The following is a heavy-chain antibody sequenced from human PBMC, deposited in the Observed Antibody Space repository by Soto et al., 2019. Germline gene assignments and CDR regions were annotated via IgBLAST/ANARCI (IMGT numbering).Heavy chain of an antibody. J-gene: IGHJ5*02. CDR3: ARGVQYNWFDP. CDR1: GGSFSGYY. CDR2: INHSGST. V-gene: IGHV4-34*01. Sequence: QVQLQQWGAGLLKPSETLSLTCAVYGGSFSGYYWSWFRQPPGKALEWIGEINHSGSTNYNPSLKSRVTISADTAKNQFSLSLSSVTAADTAVYYCARGVQYNWFDPWGQGTLVTVSS.